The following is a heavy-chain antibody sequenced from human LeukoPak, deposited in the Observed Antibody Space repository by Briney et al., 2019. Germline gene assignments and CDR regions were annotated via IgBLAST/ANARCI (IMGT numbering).Heavy chain of an antibody. Sequence: PGGSLRLSCAASGLTVSSNYMSWVRQAPGKGLTWVSVIYSGGSTYYADSVKGRFTISRDNSKNTLYLQMNSLRAEDTAVYYCARERVENQQLVGGNYWGQGTLVTVSS. CDR2: IYSGGST. CDR3: ARERVENQQLVGGNY. J-gene: IGHJ4*02. D-gene: IGHD6-6*01. CDR1: GLTVSSNY. V-gene: IGHV3-66*01.